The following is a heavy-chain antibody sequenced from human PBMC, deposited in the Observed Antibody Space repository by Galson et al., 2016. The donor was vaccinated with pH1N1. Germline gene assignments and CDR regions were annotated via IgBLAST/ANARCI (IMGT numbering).Heavy chain of an antibody. Sequence: SLRLSCASYAFSVRNNFMTWVRQPPGKALEWVSTIYRDGSTNYGDVVKGRFTVSIDISANTVFLQLNSLRVDDTAVYYCARDKRRYFDSWGQGTLVTVSS. CDR2: IYRDGST. V-gene: IGHV3-53*01. CDR3: ARDKRRYFDS. J-gene: IGHJ4*02. CDR1: AFSVRNNF.